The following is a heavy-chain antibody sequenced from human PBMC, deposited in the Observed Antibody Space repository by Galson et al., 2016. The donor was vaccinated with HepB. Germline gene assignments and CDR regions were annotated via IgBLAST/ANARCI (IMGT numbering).Heavy chain of an antibody. CDR2: SYGDVSP. CDR1: GFIVSNDY. V-gene: IGHV3-53*01. CDR3: ARDPGFRNGMNV. Sequence: SLRLSRAASGFIVSNDYMNWVRQAPGKGREWLSVSYGDVSPYYAESVRGRFTISRDNSKNSVFLQMNNLRAEDTAVYYCARDPGFRNGMNVWGQGTTVTVSS. J-gene: IGHJ6*02.